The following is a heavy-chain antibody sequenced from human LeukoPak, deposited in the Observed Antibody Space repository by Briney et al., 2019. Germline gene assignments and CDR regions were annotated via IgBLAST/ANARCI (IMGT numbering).Heavy chain of an antibody. CDR1: GFTFETYW. CDR3: AKSLFTSATGTGRAFHI. CDR2: ISASGDVT. D-gene: IGHD1-1*01. Sequence: GSLRLSCAASGFTFETYWMHWVRQAPGKGPVWVSAISASGDVTFHADSARGRFTISRDNSKSTLFLQMNDLRVEDTAKFYCAKSLFTSATGTGRAFHIWGQGTMVSVSS. V-gene: IGHV3-23*01. J-gene: IGHJ3*02.